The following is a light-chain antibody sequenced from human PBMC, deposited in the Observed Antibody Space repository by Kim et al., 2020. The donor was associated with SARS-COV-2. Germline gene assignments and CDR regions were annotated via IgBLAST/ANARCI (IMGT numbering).Light chain of an antibody. CDR1: QSVSSNY. V-gene: IGKV3-20*01. CDR3: HQYGSSANT. CDR2: GAS. J-gene: IGKJ2*01. Sequence: EIVLTQSQGTLSLSPGEKASPSCRASQSVSSNYLAWYQQKPGQAPRHLIYGASTRATGIADRFSGSGSGTDFTLTISRLEPEDFAVYYCHQYGSSANTFGQGTKLEI.